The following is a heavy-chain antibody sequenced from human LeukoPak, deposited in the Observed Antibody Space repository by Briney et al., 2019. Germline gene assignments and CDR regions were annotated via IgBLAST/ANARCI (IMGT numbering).Heavy chain of an antibody. CDR2: INPNSGGT. CDR3: ARAIAVAGGKDDY. D-gene: IGHD6-19*01. J-gene: IGHJ4*02. V-gene: IGHV1-2*02. CDR1: GYTFSGYY. Sequence: GASVTLSCTGSGYTFSGYYMRWVRYATGQRPEWRRWINPNSGGTNYAQKFQGRVTMTRDTSISTAYMELSRLRSDDTAVYYCARAIAVAGGKDDYWGQGTLVTVSS.